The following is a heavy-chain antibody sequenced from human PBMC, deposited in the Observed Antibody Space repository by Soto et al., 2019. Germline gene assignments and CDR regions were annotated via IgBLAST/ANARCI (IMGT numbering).Heavy chain of an antibody. D-gene: IGHD6-13*01. CDR1: GDSISGSPYF. CDR2: IFYAGYT. CDR3: ARLQAAVPHY. J-gene: IGHJ4*02. V-gene: IGHV4-39*01. Sequence: QLQLQESGPGLVMPSETLSLTCTVSGDSISGSPYFWGWIRQPPGKRLEWIGSIFYAGYTLYTPSLRSRVSISVDTSKYQFSLKLASVAAADTATYFCARLQAAVPHYWGQGTLVTVSS.